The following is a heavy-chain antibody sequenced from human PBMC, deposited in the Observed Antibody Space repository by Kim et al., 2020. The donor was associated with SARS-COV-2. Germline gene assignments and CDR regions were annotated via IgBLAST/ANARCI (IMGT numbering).Heavy chain of an antibody. CDR1: GGSISSGGYY. D-gene: IGHD4-17*01. CDR2: IYYSGST. Sequence: SETLSLTCTVSGGSISSGGYYWSWIRQHPGKGLEWIGYIYYSGSTYYNPSLKSRVTISVDTSKNQFSLKLSSVTAADTAVYYCARASGTVTVLFDYWGQGTLVTVSS. J-gene: IGHJ4*02. CDR3: ARASGTVTVLFDY. V-gene: IGHV4-31*03.